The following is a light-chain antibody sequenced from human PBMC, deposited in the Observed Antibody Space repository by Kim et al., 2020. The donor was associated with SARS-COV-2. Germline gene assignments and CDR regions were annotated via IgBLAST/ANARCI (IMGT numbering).Light chain of an antibody. CDR1: QSISSY. V-gene: IGKV1-39*01. Sequence: DIQMTQSPSSLSASVGDRVTITCRASQSISSYLNWYQQKPGKAPKLLIYAASSLQSGVPSRFRGSGSGTDFTLTISSLQPEDFATYYCQQSHSTLMYTFGQGTKLEI. CDR3: QQSHSTLMYT. J-gene: IGKJ2*01. CDR2: AAS.